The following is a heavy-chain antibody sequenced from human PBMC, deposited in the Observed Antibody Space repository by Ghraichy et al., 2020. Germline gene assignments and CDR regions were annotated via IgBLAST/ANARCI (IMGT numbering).Heavy chain of an antibody. V-gene: IGHV4-59*01. CDR1: GGSISSYY. D-gene: IGHD3-9*01. CDR3: ARVAPLDILTGSTHFTFDY. Sequence: GSLRLSCTVSGGSISSYYWSWIRQPPGKGLEWIGYIYYSGSTNYNPSLKSRVTISVDTSKNQFSLKLSSVTAADTAVYYCARVAPLDILTGSTHFTFDYCGQGTLVTVSS. J-gene: IGHJ4*02. CDR2: IYYSGST.